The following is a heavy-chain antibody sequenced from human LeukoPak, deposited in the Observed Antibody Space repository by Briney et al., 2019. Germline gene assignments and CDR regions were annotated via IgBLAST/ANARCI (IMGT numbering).Heavy chain of an antibody. CDR1: GFTFSSYS. V-gene: IGHV3-21*04. J-gene: IGHJ4*02. CDR2: ISSSSSYI. D-gene: IGHD1-1*01. Sequence: PGGSLRVSCAASGFTFSSYSMNWVRQARGKGLEWVSSISSSSSYIYYADSVKGRFTISRDNAKNSLYLQMNSLRAEDTAVYYCAKENPLQNWNYDYWGQGTLVTVSS. CDR3: AKENPLQNWNYDY.